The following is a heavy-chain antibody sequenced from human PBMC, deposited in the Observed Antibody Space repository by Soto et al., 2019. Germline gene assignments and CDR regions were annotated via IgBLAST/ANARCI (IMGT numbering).Heavy chain of an antibody. CDR2: IYYTGGT. J-gene: IGHJ4*02. CDR3: ARVEDGYDPYFDF. D-gene: IGHD5-12*01. CDR1: GASINRDNY. V-gene: IGHV4-30-4*01. Sequence: SETLSLTCSVSGASINRDNYWSWIRQPPGEGLEWIGHIYYTGGTFYNPSLKSRFTMSLDTSKNQFSLKVTSVTAADTAVYYCARVEDGYDPYFDFWGQGTLVTVSS.